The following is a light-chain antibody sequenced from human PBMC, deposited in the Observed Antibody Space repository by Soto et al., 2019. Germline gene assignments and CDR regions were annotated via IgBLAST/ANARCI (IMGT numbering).Light chain of an antibody. CDR2: QVS. CDR3: MQNTHWPIT. J-gene: IGKJ5*01. CDR1: QSLVYSDGDTY. Sequence: VMMAQSTLSLPVTLGQPASISCSSSQSLVYSDGDTYLGWFQQRPGQSPRRLLSQVSNRDSGVPDRFSGSGSGTDFTLKISSVEADDVAVYYCMQNTHWPITFGQGTRLEIK. V-gene: IGKV2-30*01.